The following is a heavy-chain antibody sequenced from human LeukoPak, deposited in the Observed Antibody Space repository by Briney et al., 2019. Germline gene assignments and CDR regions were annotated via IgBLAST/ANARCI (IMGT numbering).Heavy chain of an antibody. CDR1: GFTFSNYG. J-gene: IGHJ4*02. CDR2: IDHDGREK. Sequence: GGSLRLSCAASGFTFSNYGMTWVRQAPGKGLEWVANIDHDGREKYYVDSVKGRFTISRDNAKNSLFLQMNSLRAEDTAVYYCARGAGGDYWGQGTLVTVSS. CDR3: ARGAGGDY. V-gene: IGHV3-7*05.